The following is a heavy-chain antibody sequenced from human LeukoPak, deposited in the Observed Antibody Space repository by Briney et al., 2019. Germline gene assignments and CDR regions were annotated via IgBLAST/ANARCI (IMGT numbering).Heavy chain of an antibody. J-gene: IGHJ3*01. V-gene: IGHV4-31*03. CDR3: ARTELALTT. CDR1: GASISSGGYY. CDR2: MYYSGST. D-gene: IGHD1-1*01. Sequence: TLSLTCTISGASISSGGYYWSWIRQLPGKGLEWIGYMYYSGSTNYNPSLRSRVIISVDTSETLLSLKLSSVTAADTAVYYCARTELALTTWGQGTMVTVSS.